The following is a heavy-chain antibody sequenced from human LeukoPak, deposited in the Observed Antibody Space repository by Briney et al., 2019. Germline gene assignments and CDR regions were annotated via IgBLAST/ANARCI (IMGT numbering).Heavy chain of an antibody. Sequence: SQTLSLTCGVSGDSISSGDYSWSWIRQPPGNGLEWIGYIYHSGHTNYNPSLKSRISISVDRSRNQFSLKLRSVTAADTAVYYCARARESMRTAGSFFDFWGQGILVTVSS. D-gene: IGHD6-19*01. CDR2: IYHSGHT. CDR1: GDSISSGDYS. J-gene: IGHJ4*02. V-gene: IGHV4-30-2*01. CDR3: ARARESMRTAGSFFDF.